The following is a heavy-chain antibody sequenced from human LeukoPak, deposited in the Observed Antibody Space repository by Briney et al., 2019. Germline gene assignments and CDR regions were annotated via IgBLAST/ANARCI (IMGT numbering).Heavy chain of an antibody. Sequence: PGRSLRLSCAASGFSFSNYGMHWVRQAPGKGLEWVALISLDGSSKYYADSVKGRSTISRDNSKNTLYLQMNSLRDEDTAVYHCAKQGSCSGGSCYAHHFDSWGRGTLVIVSS. CDR3: AKQGSCSGGSCYAHHFDS. J-gene: IGHJ4*02. CDR2: ISLDGSSK. CDR1: GFSFSNYG. D-gene: IGHD2-15*01. V-gene: IGHV3-30*18.